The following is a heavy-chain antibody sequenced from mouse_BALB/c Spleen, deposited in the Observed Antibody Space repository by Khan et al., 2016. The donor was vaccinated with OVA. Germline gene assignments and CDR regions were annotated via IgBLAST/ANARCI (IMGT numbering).Heavy chain of an antibody. CDR1: GYSITSNYA. V-gene: IGHV3-2*02. Sequence: EVQLVESGPGLVKPSQSLSLTCTVTGYSITSNYAWSWIRQFPGNKLEWLGYISYSGATNYNPSLKSRISVTRDTSENQVFLQLNCVTTEDTATYYCARQNYYGYALDYWGQGTSVTVSS. CDR2: ISYSGAT. D-gene: IGHD1-1*01. J-gene: IGHJ4*01. CDR3: ARQNYYGYALDY.